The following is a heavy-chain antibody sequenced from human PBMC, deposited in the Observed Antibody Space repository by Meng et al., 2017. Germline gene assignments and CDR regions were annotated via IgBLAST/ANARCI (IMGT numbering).Heavy chain of an antibody. CDR1: GGSFSGYY. J-gene: IGHJ4*02. CDR3: ARGSMFGATVTKIDY. CDR2: INHSGST. D-gene: IGHD4-17*01. V-gene: IGHV4-34*01. Sequence: QLQAGGGGLLKSSETLSLTCAVYGGSFSGYYWRWIRQPPGKGLEWIGEINHSGSTNYNPSLKSRVTISVDTSKNQFSLKLSSVTAADTAVYYCARGSMFGATVTKIDYWGQGTLVTASS.